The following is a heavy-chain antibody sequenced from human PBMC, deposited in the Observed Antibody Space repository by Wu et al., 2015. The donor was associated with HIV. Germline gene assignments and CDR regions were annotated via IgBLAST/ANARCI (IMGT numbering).Heavy chain of an antibody. CDR2: INPNSGGA. J-gene: IGHJ3*02. Sequence: QVQLVQSGAEVKKPGASVKVSCKASGNTFTGYYMHWVRQAPGQGLEWMGWINPNSGGANYAQKFQGRVTMTRDTSISTAYMELSRLRSHDTAVYYCAVSSGWSNAFDIWGQGTMVTVSS. CDR3: AVSSGWSNAFDI. D-gene: IGHD6-19*01. V-gene: IGHV1-2*02. CDR1: GNTFTGYY.